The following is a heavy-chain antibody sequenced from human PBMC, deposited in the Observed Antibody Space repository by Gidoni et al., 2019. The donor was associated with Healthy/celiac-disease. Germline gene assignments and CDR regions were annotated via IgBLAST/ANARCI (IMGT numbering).Heavy chain of an antibody. CDR3: ARDGVYASSGYQI. CDR1: GFTFSNYG. J-gene: IGHJ3*02. D-gene: IGHD3-22*01. CDR2: IWHDGINK. Sequence: QVQLVESGGGVVQPGRSLRLSCAASGFTFSNYGMHWVRQAPGKGLEWVAVIWHDGINKYYADSVKGRFTISRDNSKNTLYLQMNSLRAEDTAVYYCARDGVYASSGYQIWGQGTMVTVSS. V-gene: IGHV3-33*01.